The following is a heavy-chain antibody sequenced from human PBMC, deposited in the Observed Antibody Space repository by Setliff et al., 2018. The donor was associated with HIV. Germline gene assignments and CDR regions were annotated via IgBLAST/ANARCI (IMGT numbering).Heavy chain of an antibody. Sequence: GGSLRLSCAASGFTFSSYSMNWVRQAPGKGLEWVSYISSSSSTIYYADSVKGRFTISRDNAKNSLYLQMNSLRAEDTAVYYCARQTYYYDNSGHNWFDPWGQGTLVTVSS. V-gene: IGHV3-48*04. J-gene: IGHJ5*02. CDR3: ARQTYYYDNSGHNWFDP. CDR1: GFTFSSYS. D-gene: IGHD3-22*01. CDR2: ISSSSSTI.